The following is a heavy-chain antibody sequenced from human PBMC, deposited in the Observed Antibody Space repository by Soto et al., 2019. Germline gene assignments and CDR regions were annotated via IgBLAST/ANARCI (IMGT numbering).Heavy chain of an antibody. CDR2: VSTRGDIT. V-gene: IGHV3-23*01. CDR3: ARGDRGGSGSPASYYYSGLDV. CDR1: GLNFNDYA. Sequence: EVQLLESGGDLVQPGGSLRLSCAASGLNFNDYAMTWVRQAPGKGLECVSSVSTRGDITYYSDSVKGRFTISRDNSKNTLFLHMNSLRAEDTALYYCARGDRGGSGSPASYYYSGLDVWGQGTTVTVSS. J-gene: IGHJ6*02. D-gene: IGHD3-10*01.